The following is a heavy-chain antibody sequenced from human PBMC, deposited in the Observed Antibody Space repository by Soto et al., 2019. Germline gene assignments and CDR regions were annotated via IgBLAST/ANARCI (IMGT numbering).Heavy chain of an antibody. CDR2: ITSGSSYI. J-gene: IGHJ4*02. CDR1: GFTFSRNS. D-gene: IGHD3-10*01. Sequence: GGSLRLSCAASGFTFSRNSMNWVRQAPGKGLEWVSSITSGSSYIYYADSVKGRFTISRDNAKNSLYLQMNSLRAEDTAVYYCASEMATITMGFDYWGQGTLVTVSS. CDR3: ASEMATITMGFDY. V-gene: IGHV3-21*01.